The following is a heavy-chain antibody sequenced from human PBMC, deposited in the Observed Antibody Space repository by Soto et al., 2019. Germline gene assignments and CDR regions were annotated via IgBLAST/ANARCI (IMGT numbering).Heavy chain of an antibody. CDR1: GYTFTSYY. CDR2: INPSGGST. CDR3: ARDLGDILTGKEYYYYMDV. Sequence: ASVNVSCKASGYTFTSYYMHWVRQAPGQGLEWMGIINPSGGSTSYAQKFQGRVTMTRDTSTSTVYMELSSLRSEDTAVYYCARDLGDILTGKEYYYYMDVWGKGTTVTVSS. V-gene: IGHV1-46*03. J-gene: IGHJ6*03. D-gene: IGHD3-9*01.